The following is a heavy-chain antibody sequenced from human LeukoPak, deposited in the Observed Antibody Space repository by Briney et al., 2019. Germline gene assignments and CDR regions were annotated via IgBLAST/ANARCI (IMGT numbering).Heavy chain of an antibody. Sequence: GGSLRLSCAASGFTFSDYYMSWIRQAPGKGLEWVSYISSSGSTIYYADSVKGRFTISRDNAKNSLYLQMNSLRAEDTAVYYCASPYDSSASPGDYWGQGTLVTVSS. V-gene: IGHV3-11*01. CDR1: GFTFSDYY. J-gene: IGHJ4*02. CDR3: ASPYDSSASPGDY. D-gene: IGHD3-22*01. CDR2: ISSSGSTI.